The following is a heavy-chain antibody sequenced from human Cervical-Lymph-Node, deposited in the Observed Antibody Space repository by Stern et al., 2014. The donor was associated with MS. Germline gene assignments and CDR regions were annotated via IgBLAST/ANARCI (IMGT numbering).Heavy chain of an antibody. CDR3: ARDGIAARYGDYYYGMDV. CDR1: GFTFSSYG. D-gene: IGHD6-6*01. V-gene: IGHV3-30*03. J-gene: IGHJ6*02. CDR2: ISYDGSDT. Sequence: VQLVESGGGVVQPGRSLRLTCTVSGFTFSSYGMHWVRQAPGKGLEWVSVISYDGSDTYYAESVKGRFTISRDNSKNTLYLQMNSLRAEDTAVYYCARDGIAARYGDYYYGMDVWGQGTTVTVSS.